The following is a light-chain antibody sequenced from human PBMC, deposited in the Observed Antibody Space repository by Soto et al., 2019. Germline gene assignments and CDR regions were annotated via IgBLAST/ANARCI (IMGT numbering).Light chain of an antibody. Sequence: EIVMTQSPATLSVSPGERATLSCRASQSISSNSAWYQQHPGQAPRLLICGASTRATGIPARFSGSRSGTEFNLTISSRPSEDCAVYYCQQENSWPPWTCGQGTKVEI. CDR3: QQENSWPPWT. CDR1: QSISSN. J-gene: IGKJ1*01. V-gene: IGKV3-15*01. CDR2: GAS.